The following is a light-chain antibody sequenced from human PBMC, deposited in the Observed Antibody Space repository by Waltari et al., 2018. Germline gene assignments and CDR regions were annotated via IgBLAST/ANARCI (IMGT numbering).Light chain of an antibody. V-gene: IGKV1-33*01. Sequence: DIQMTQSPSSLSASVGDRVTITCQASQDISNHLNWYQQKAGEAPKLLIYDASNLEIGVPSRFSGRGSGTHFTFTISSLQPEDVATYYCQQYDDFPPYTFGQGTKVDIK. CDR2: DAS. CDR1: QDISNH. CDR3: QQYDDFPPYT. J-gene: IGKJ2*01.